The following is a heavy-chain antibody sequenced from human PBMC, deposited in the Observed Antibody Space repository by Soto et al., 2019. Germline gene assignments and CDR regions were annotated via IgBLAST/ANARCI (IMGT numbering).Heavy chain of an antibody. Sequence: TLSLTCTVSGGSISSGGFYWSGIRQHPGKGLEWIGYIYYSGSTYYNPSLKSRVTISVDTSKNQFSLKLSSVTAEDTVVYYCARKSPVRGEGPCHYWGQGTLVTVSS. CDR3: ARKSPVRGEGPCHY. V-gene: IGHV4-31*03. J-gene: IGHJ4*02. CDR1: GGSISSGGFY. D-gene: IGHD3-10*01. CDR2: IYYSGST.